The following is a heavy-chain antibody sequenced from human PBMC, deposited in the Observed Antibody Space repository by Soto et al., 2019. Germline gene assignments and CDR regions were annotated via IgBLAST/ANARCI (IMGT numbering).Heavy chain of an antibody. Sequence: PGGSLRLSCAASGFTVSSNYMSWVRQAPGKGLEWVSVIYSGGSTYYADSVKGRFTISRDNSKNTLYLQMNSLRAEDTAVYYCARGIRNDCGDFRGGSAFDIWGQGTMVTVSS. V-gene: IGHV3-66*01. J-gene: IGHJ3*02. D-gene: IGHD4-17*01. CDR1: GFTVSSNY. CDR2: IYSGGST. CDR3: ARGIRNDCGDFRGGSAFDI.